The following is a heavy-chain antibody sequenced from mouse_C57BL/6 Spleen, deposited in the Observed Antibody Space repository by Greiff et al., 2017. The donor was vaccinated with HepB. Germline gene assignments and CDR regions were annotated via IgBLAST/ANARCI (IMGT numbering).Heavy chain of an antibody. D-gene: IGHD2-4*01. CDR1: GYTFTDYE. Sequence: QVHVKQSGAELVRPGASVTLSCKASGYTFTDYEMHWVKQTPVHGLEWIGAIDPETGGTAYNQKFKGKAILTADKSSSTAYMELRSLTSEDSAVYYCTWGLRRYFDYWGQGTTLTVSS. CDR3: TWGLRRYFDY. J-gene: IGHJ2*01. V-gene: IGHV1-15*01. CDR2: IDPETGGT.